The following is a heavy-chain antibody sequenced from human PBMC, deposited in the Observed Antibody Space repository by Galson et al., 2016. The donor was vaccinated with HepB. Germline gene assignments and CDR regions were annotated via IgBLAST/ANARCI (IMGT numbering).Heavy chain of an antibody. CDR3: AAPEAPRGPYYYYYYYMDV. CDR1: GFTFSSYA. Sequence: SLRLSCAASGFTFSSYAMSWVRQAPGKGLEWVPAISGGGGSTYYADSVKGRFTISRDNSKNTLYLQMNSLRAEDTAVYYCAAPEAPRGPYYYYYYYMDVWGKGTSVTVSS. CDR2: ISGGGGST. V-gene: IGHV3-23*01. J-gene: IGHJ6*03. D-gene: IGHD3-10*01.